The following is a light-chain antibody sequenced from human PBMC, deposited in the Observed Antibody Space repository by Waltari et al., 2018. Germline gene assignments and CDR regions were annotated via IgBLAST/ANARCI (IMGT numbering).Light chain of an antibody. J-gene: IGLJ3*02. V-gene: IGLV9-49*01. CDR3: GADLGSGNNVAQGV. CDR2: VGTGGIVG. Sequence: QPVLTQPPSASASLGASVTLTCTLSSAYSNYKVDWYQQRPGKGPRFVMRVGTGGIVGSKGDGIPDRFSVLGSGLNRYLTIKNIQEEDESDYHCGADLGSGNNVAQGVFGGGTKLTVL. CDR1: SAYSNYK.